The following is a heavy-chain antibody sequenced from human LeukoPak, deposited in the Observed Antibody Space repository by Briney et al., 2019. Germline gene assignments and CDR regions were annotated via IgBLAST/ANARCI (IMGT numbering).Heavy chain of an antibody. CDR2: INAGKGNT. CDR1: GYTFTSYY. Sequence: ASVNVSCRASGYTFTSYYMHWVRQAPGQRLEWMGWINAGKGNTKYSQKFQGRVTITRDTSASTAYMELSSLRSEDTAVYYCARTTAMVTIFDYWGQGTLVTVSS. D-gene: IGHD5-18*01. V-gene: IGHV1-3*01. J-gene: IGHJ4*02. CDR3: ARTTAMVTIFDY.